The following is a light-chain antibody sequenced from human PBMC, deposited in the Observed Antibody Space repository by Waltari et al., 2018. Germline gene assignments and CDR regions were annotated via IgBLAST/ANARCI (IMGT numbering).Light chain of an antibody. CDR2: DKN. J-gene: IGLJ3*02. CDR3: SSRDNFNRHAVL. V-gene: IGLV3-19*01. Sequence: SSDLTQDPAVSVALGQTVRITCQGDSLRRYFASWYQQRPGQAPILVISDKNSRPSGVPGLFSGSSSRDTAALTIASTQAEDEADYYCSSRDNFNRHAVLFGGGTKLTVL. CDR1: SLRRYF.